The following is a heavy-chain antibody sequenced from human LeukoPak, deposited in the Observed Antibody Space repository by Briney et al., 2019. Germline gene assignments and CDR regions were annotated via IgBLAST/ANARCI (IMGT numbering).Heavy chain of an antibody. CDR2: ISCNSGSI. D-gene: IGHD6-19*01. J-gene: IGHJ4*02. CDR3: AKDMRRGIAVAGLDY. Sequence: PGRSLRLSCAASGFTFDDYAMHWVRQAPGKGLEWVSGISCNSGSIGYADSVKGRFTISRDNAKNSLYLQMNSLRAEDTALYYCAKDMRRGIAVAGLDYWGQGTLVTVSS. V-gene: IGHV3-9*01. CDR1: GFTFDDYA.